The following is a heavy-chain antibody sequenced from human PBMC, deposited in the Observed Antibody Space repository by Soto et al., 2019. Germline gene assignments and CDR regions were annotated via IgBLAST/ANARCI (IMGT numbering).Heavy chain of an antibody. CDR1: GYTFTSYG. J-gene: IGHJ6*02. V-gene: IGHV1-18*01. CDR3: ARGSSSSGWDDYYYYYGMDV. CDR2: ISAYNGNT. D-gene: IGHD6-19*01. Sequence: QVQLVQSGAEVKKPGASVKVSCKASGYTFTSYGISWVRQAPGQGLEWMGWISAYNGNTNYAQKLQGRVTMTTDTSTSKAYMELRSLRSDDTAVYYCARGSSSSGWDDYYYYYGMDVWGQGTTVTVSS.